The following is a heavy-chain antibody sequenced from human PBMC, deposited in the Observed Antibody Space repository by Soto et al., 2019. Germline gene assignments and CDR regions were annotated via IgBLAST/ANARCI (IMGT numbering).Heavy chain of an antibody. CDR1: GGSISSYY. Sequence: QVQLQESGPGLVKPSETLSLTCTVSGGSISSYYWSWIRQPPGKGLEWIGYIYYSGSTNYNPSLKSRVTISVDTSENQFSLKLSSVTAADTAVYYCAGGYSYGKTGVDYWGQGTLVTVSS. D-gene: IGHD5-18*01. V-gene: IGHV4-59*01. CDR2: IYYSGST. CDR3: AGGYSYGKTGVDY. J-gene: IGHJ4*02.